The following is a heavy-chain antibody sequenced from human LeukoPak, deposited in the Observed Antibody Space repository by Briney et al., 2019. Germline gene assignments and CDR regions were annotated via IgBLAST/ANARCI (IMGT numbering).Heavy chain of an antibody. CDR1: GGSISNSL. CDR3: ARRLRAESDASPDNWIGP. V-gene: IGHV4-59*08. J-gene: IGHJ5*02. D-gene: IGHD3-16*01. CDR2: IYYTGSP. Sequence: SETLSLTSTVSGGSISNSLWNWIRQPPGKGLEWIGHIYYTGSPRYNPSLTSRVTISVDTSSNQFSLTLHSVTAADTAVYYCARRLRAESDASPDNWIGPWGQAGLPTVSS.